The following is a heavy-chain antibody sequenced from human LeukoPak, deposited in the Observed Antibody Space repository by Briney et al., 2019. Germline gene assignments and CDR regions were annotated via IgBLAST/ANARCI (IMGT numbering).Heavy chain of an antibody. J-gene: IGHJ3*02. Sequence: GGSLRLSCAASRFTFSNYAMHWVRQAPGKGLEHVSAISRNGGNTHYANSVKGRFTISRDNSKNTLYLQMGSLRAEDMAVYYCARLPVDAFDIWGQGTMVTVSS. V-gene: IGHV3-64*01. CDR2: ISRNGGNT. CDR3: ARLPVDAFDI. CDR1: RFTFSNYA. D-gene: IGHD1-14*01.